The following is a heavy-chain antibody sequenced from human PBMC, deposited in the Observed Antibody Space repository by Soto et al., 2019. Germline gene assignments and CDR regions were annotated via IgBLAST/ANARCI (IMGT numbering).Heavy chain of an antibody. V-gene: IGHV4-34*01. CDR1: GGSFSGHY. Sequence: SETLSLTCAVYGGSFSGHYWSWIRQPPGKGLEWIGEINHSGSTNYNPSLKSRVTISVDTSKNQFSLKLSSVTAADTAVYYCARELEYCSSTSCYGNWFDPWGQGTLVTVSS. CDR2: INHSGST. D-gene: IGHD2-2*01. J-gene: IGHJ5*02. CDR3: ARELEYCSSTSCYGNWFDP.